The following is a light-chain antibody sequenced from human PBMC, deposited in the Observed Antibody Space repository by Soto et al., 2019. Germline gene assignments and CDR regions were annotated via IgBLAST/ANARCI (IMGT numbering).Light chain of an antibody. J-gene: IGLJ1*01. CDR3: CSYAGSSTPYV. CDR1: SSDVGSYNL. V-gene: IGLV2-23*02. CDR2: EVS. Sequence: QSALTQPASVSGSPGQSITISCTGTSSDVGSYNLVSWYQQHPGKAPKLMIYEVSKRPSGVSNRFSGSKSGNTASLTISGLRAEDEADYYCCSYAGSSTPYVIGTGTKLTVL.